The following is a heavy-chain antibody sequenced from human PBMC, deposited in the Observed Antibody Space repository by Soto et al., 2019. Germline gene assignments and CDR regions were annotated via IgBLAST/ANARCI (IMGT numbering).Heavy chain of an antibody. V-gene: IGHV1-69*12. CDR3: ARELPYSPMIVENDAFDI. Sequence: QVQLVQSGAEVKKPGSSVKVSCKASGGTFSSYAISWVRQAPGQGLEWMGGIIPIFGTANYAQKFQCRVTITADESTSTADMELSSLSSEDTAVYYCARELPYSPMIVENDAFDIWGQWTMVTVSS. CDR1: GGTFSSYA. CDR2: IIPIFGTA. D-gene: IGHD3-22*01. J-gene: IGHJ3*02.